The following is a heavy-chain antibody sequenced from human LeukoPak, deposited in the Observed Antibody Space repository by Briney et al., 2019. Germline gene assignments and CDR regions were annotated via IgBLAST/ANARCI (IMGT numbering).Heavy chain of an antibody. J-gene: IGHJ6*03. Sequence: SETLSLTCTVSGGSISSYYWSWIWQPPGKGLEWIGYIYYSGSTNYNPSLKSRVTISVDTSKNQFSLKLSSVTAADTAVYYCARIHSYYYYMDVWGKGTTVTVSS. CDR2: IYYSGST. V-gene: IGHV4-59*08. CDR1: GGSISSYY. CDR3: ARIHSYYYYMDV.